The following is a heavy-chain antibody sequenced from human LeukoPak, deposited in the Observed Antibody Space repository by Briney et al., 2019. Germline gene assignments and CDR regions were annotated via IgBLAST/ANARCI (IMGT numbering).Heavy chain of an antibody. Sequence: SETLSLTCTVSGDSISTYYWSWIRQPAGKGLEWIGHFYTSGSPNYTPSLKSRATMSVDTSKNQFSLKLISVTPADTAVYYCARHRGVAFDYWGQGTLVTVSS. V-gene: IGHV4-4*07. J-gene: IGHJ4*02. D-gene: IGHD3-10*01. CDR1: GDSISTYY. CDR2: FYTSGSP. CDR3: ARHRGVAFDY.